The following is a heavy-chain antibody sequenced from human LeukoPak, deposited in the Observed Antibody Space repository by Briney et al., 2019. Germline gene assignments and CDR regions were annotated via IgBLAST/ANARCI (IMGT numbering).Heavy chain of an antibody. D-gene: IGHD3-16*02. CDR1: GFTFSGYW. J-gene: IGHJ6*03. Sequence: GGSLRLSCVGSGFTFSGYWMSWVRQAPGKGLEWVANIKQDGSEKYYVDSVEGRFTISRDNAKNSLYLQMNSLRAEDTAVYYCARDPGSAFGGVIVKVNYYYMDVWGKGTTVTISS. V-gene: IGHV3-7*01. CDR3: ARDPGSAFGGVIVKVNYYYMDV. CDR2: IKQDGSEK.